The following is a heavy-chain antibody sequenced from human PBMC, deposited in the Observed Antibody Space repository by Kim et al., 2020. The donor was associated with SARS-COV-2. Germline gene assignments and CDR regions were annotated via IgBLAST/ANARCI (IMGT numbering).Heavy chain of an antibody. Sequence: GGSLRLSCAASGFTFSNYAMSWVRQAPGKGLEWVSAISGSGESTYYADSVEGRFTISRDNSKNTLYLQMKSLRGEDTAVYYCAKNGFMSGYAKVGYWGQGTLVTVSS. D-gene: IGHD1-26*01. CDR2: ISGSGEST. CDR3: AKNGFMSGYAKVGY. J-gene: IGHJ4*02. CDR1: GFTFSNYA. V-gene: IGHV3-23*01.